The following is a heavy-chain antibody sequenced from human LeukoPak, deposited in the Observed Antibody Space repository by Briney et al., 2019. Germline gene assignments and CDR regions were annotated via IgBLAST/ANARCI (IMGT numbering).Heavy chain of an antibody. D-gene: IGHD6-13*01. CDR1: DYTFTSYG. CDR3: ARDQGSVIAAAGRIYYYYYYMDV. CDR2: ISAYNGKT. V-gene: IGHV1-18*01. Sequence: ASVKVSCKASDYTFTSYGISWVRQAPGQGLEWMGWISAYNGKTNYAQRFQGRVTMTRDTSISTAYMELSRLRSDDTAVYYCARDQGSVIAAAGRIYYYYYYMDVWGKGTTVTVSS. J-gene: IGHJ6*03.